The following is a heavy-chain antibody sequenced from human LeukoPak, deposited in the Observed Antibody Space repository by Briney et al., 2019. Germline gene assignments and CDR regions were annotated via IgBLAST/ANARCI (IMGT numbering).Heavy chain of an antibody. V-gene: IGHV3-23*01. CDR3: AKGAVESLDYYFYMEV. CDR2: LSGTGGTT. Sequence: GGSLRLSCTASGFTFNSYAVSWVRQAPGKGLEWVSSLSGTGGTTYTADSVKGRFIISRDNSKSMLYIQMNSLRAEDTAVYYCAKGAVESLDYYFYMEVWGKGTTVTVSS. CDR1: GFTFNSYA. D-gene: IGHD1-1*01. J-gene: IGHJ6*03.